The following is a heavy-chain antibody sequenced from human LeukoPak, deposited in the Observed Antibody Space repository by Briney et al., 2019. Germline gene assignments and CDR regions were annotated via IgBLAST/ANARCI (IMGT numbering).Heavy chain of an antibody. CDR2: INHSGST. J-gene: IGHJ4*02. V-gene: IGHV4-34*01. CDR1: GGSFSGYY. Sequence: SETLSLTCAVYGGSFSGYYWSWIRQPPGKGLEWIGEINHSGSTNYNPSLKSRVTISVDTSKNQFSLKLSSVTAADTAVYYCARRKPLRSFDYWGQGTLVTVSP. CDR3: ARRKPLRSFDY. D-gene: IGHD3-16*01.